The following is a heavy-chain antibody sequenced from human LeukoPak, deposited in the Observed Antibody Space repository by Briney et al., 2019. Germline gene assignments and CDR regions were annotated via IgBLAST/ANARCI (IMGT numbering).Heavy chain of an antibody. V-gene: IGHV1-2*02. CDR3: ARTYYGSGANMDV. Sequence: ASVKVSCKASGYTFTGYYMHWVRQAPGQGLEWMGWINPNSGGTNYAQKFQGRVNMTRDTYISTDYMELSRLRSDDTAVYYCARTYYGSGANMDVWGKGTTVTISS. J-gene: IGHJ6*03. CDR2: INPNSGGT. CDR1: GYTFTGYY. D-gene: IGHD3-10*01.